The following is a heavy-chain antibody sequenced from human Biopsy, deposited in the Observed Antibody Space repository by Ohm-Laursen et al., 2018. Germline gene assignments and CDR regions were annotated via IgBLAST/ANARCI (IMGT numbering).Heavy chain of an antibody. J-gene: IGHJ4*02. V-gene: IGHV1-46*01. D-gene: IGHD6-19*01. CDR2: INPSGGST. CDR1: GYIFTSYY. CDR3: ARAVAGTGGVFDS. Sequence: AASVKVSCKTSGYIFTSYYIHWVRQAPGQGLEWMASINPSGGSTTYAQRFQGRLIMTRDTSTSSIYMELSSLRSKDTAIYFCARAVAGTGGVFDSWGQGTLVTVSS.